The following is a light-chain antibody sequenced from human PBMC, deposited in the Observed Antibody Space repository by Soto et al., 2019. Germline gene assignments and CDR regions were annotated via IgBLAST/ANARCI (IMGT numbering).Light chain of an antibody. CDR3: SSHAGLINVI. CDR2: EVT. Sequence: QSVLTQPPSASGSPGQSVTISCTGTSSDVGAYDAVSWYQQHLGKAPKLIIYEVTKRPSGVPDRFSGSKSGNTASLPVSGLQPEDEADYYCSSHAGLINVIFGGGTQLTV. V-gene: IGLV2-8*01. CDR1: SSDVGAYDA. J-gene: IGLJ2*01.